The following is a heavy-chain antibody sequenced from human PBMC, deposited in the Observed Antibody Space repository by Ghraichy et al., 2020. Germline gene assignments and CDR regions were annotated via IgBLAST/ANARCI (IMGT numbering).Heavy chain of an antibody. J-gene: IGHJ4*02. V-gene: IGHV4-34*01. Sequence: SETLSLTCAVYGGSFSGYYWSWIRQPPGKGLEWIGEINHSGSTNYNPSLKSRVTISVDTSKNQFSLKLSSVTAADTAVYYCARGDDSSGYYQLGTYYFDYWGQGTLVTVSS. CDR2: INHSGST. CDR1: GGSFSGYY. D-gene: IGHD3-22*01. CDR3: ARGDDSSGYYQLGTYYFDY.